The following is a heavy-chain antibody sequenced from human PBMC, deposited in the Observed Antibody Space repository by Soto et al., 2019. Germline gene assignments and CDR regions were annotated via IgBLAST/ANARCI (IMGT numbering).Heavy chain of an antibody. Sequence: ASVKVSCKASGYTFTSYDINWVRQATGQGLERMGWMNPNSGNTGYAQKFQGRVTMTRNTSISTAYMELSSLRSEDTAVYYCARGAYSSGWYYFDYWGQGTLVTVSS. CDR2: MNPNSGNT. J-gene: IGHJ4*02. CDR3: ARGAYSSGWYYFDY. V-gene: IGHV1-8*01. CDR1: GYTFTSYD. D-gene: IGHD6-19*01.